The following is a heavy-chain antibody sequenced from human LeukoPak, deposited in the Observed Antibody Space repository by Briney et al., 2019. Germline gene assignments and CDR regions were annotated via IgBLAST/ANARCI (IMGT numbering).Heavy chain of an antibody. Sequence: GGSLRLSCAASGFTFSSHTMNWVRQAPGKGLEWVSSISSGSNTIFYADSVKGRFTISRDNAKNSLYLQMNSLRAEDTAVYYCARSHYDILTGYYDYWGQGTLVTVSS. J-gene: IGHJ4*02. D-gene: IGHD3-9*01. CDR1: GFTFSSHT. CDR2: ISSGSNTI. V-gene: IGHV3-21*01. CDR3: ARSHYDILTGYYDY.